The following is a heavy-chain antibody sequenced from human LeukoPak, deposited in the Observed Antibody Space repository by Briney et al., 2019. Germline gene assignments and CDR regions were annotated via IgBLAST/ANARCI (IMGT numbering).Heavy chain of an antibody. Sequence: GGSLRLSCEASGFTFGSFAMYWVRQAPGKGLEGIAGIFGSGGSPHYADSVKGRFTISRDNFQNTVYLQINSLRAEDTAVYYCGKTTAGYSSGQKPAWPVDYWGPGTLVTVSS. CDR3: GKTTAGYSSGQKPAWPVDY. CDR1: GFTFGSFA. J-gene: IGHJ4*02. D-gene: IGHD5-18*01. CDR2: IFGSGGSP. V-gene: IGHV3-23*01.